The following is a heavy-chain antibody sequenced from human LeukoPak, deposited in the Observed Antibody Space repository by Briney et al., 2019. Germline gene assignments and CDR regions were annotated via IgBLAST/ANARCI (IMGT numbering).Heavy chain of an antibody. D-gene: IGHD6-13*01. Sequence: GGSLRLSCAASGFTFSSYAMRWVRQAPGKGLEWVSAISGSGGSTYYADSVMGRFTISRDNSKNTLYLQMNSLRAEDTAVYYCAKPQYSSSWYPVGWFDPWGQGTLVTVSS. CDR3: AKPQYSSSWYPVGWFDP. J-gene: IGHJ5*02. V-gene: IGHV3-23*01. CDR2: ISGSGGST. CDR1: GFTFSSYA.